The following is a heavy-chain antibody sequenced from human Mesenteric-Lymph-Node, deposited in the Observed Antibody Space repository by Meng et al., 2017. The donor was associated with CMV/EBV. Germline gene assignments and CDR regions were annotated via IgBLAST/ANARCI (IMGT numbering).Heavy chain of an antibody. V-gene: IGHV3-21*01. Sequence: GESLKISCAASGFTFSSYTMNWVRQAPGKGLEWISSISSSSTDMYYAVSVKGRITISKDNTKNSLYLQMNSLRAEDTAVYSRAREDNWRSFDYWGQGTLVTVSA. CDR3: AREDNWRSFDY. CDR2: ISSSSTDM. J-gene: IGHJ4*02. D-gene: IGHD1-20*01. CDR1: GFTFSSYT.